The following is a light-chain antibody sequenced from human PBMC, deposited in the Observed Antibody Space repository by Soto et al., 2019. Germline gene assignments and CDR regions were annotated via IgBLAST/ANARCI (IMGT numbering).Light chain of an antibody. V-gene: IGLV2-23*02. CDR2: EVN. Sequence: QSVLTQPASVSGSPGQSITISCTGTSSDVGRYNLVSWYQQHPGKAPKLIISEVNKRPSGVSSRFSGSKSGYTASLTISGLQAEDEADYYCCSYAGSSTFVVFGGGTKLTVL. CDR1: SSDVGRYNL. CDR3: CSYAGSSTFVV. J-gene: IGLJ2*01.